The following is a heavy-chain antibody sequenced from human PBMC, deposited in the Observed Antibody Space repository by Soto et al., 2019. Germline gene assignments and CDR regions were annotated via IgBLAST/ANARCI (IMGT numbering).Heavy chain of an antibody. V-gene: IGHV4-59*01. CDR2: IYYSGST. Sequence: SETLSLTCTVSGGSISSYYWSWIRQPPGKGLEWIGYIYYSGSTNYNPSLKSRVTISVDTSKNQFSLKLSSVTAADTAVYYCASAGPFFYVFWRGHPGWFDSWGPGTLVTLSS. D-gene: IGHD3-3*01. CDR1: GGSISSYY. CDR3: ASAGPFFYVFWRGHPGWFDS. J-gene: IGHJ5*01.